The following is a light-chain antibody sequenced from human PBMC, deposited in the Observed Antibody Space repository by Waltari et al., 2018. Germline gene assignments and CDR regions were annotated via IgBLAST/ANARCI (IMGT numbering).Light chain of an antibody. CDR3: QHYVRLPAT. Sequence: EIVLTQSPGTLSLSPGQRATLSCWASQSVSRALAWSQQKPGQAPRLLIYDASSRATGIPDRFSGSGSGTDFSLTISRLEPEDFAVYYCQHYVRLPATFGQGTKVDIK. CDR2: DAS. V-gene: IGKV3-20*01. CDR1: QSVSRA. J-gene: IGKJ1*01.